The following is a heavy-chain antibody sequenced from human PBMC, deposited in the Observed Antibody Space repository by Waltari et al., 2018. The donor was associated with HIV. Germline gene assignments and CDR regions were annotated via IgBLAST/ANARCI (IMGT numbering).Heavy chain of an antibody. D-gene: IGHD6-13*01. CDR1: GFTLSRSG. V-gene: IGHV3-33*01. J-gene: IGHJ6*02. Sequence: QVQVVQSGGGVVQPGRSLRLSSAGGGFTLSRSGMHWVRQRPGKGLEWVALIWYDGSNKYYADSVKGRFAISRDNSKNTVYLQMNSLRAEDTAVYYCARDRSSSWYGKDYYYFGMDVWGQGTTVTVSS. CDR3: ARDRSSSWYGKDYYYFGMDV. CDR2: IWYDGSNK.